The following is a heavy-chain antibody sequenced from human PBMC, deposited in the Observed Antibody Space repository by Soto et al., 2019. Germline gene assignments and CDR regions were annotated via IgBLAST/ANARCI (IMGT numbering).Heavy chain of an antibody. CDR3: ASHVGSGYSDY. Sequence: SETLSLPCTVSGNSVSSYYWSWIRQPPGKGLEWIGYIYSGGSTDYNPSLKSRVTISVDMSKNQFSLKLTSVTAAYTAVYYCASHVGSGYSDYWGPGTLVTVSS. D-gene: IGHD3-3*02. CDR2: IYSGGST. J-gene: IGHJ4*02. V-gene: IGHV4-59*02. CDR1: GNSVSSYY.